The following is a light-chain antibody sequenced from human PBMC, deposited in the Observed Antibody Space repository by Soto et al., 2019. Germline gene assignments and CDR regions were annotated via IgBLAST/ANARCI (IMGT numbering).Light chain of an antibody. Sequence: DIQMTQSPSSLSASVGDRVTITCRASQSISSLLNWYQQRPGKVPSLLIYATSTLQGGVPSRFSGSGSGTDYTLTISSLQPEDFATYYCQQSYTTPFTFGGGTKVDIK. CDR1: QSISSL. V-gene: IGKV1-39*01. CDR3: QQSYTTPFT. J-gene: IGKJ4*01. CDR2: ATS.